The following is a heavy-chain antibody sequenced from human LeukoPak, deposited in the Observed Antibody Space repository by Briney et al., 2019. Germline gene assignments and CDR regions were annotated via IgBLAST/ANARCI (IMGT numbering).Heavy chain of an antibody. J-gene: IGHJ4*02. Sequence: PGRSLRLSCAASGFTFSSYAMNWVRQAPGKGLEGVAIISYDGTNKDYADSVKGRFTISRDNSRNTLYLQMNSLRAEDTAVYHCARDPLYTNSPPSYFDYWGQGTLVTVSS. D-gene: IGHD2-2*02. CDR2: ISYDGTNK. CDR1: GFTFSSYA. V-gene: IGHV3-30-3*01. CDR3: ARDPLYTNSPPSYFDY.